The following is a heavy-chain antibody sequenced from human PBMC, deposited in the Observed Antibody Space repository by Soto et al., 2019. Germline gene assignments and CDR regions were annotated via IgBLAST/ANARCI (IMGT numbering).Heavy chain of an antibody. CDR1: GYSISSGYH. CDR2: IYHSGST. Sequence: SETLSLTCAVSGYSISSGYHWGCIRQPAGKGLEWIGSIYHSGSTYYNPSLKSRVTISVDTSKNQFSLKLSSVTAADTAVYYCATSLRGSYSNSWDYYGMDVWGQGTTVTVSS. D-gene: IGHD6-13*01. CDR3: ATSLRGSYSNSWDYYGMDV. J-gene: IGHJ6*02. V-gene: IGHV4-38-2*01.